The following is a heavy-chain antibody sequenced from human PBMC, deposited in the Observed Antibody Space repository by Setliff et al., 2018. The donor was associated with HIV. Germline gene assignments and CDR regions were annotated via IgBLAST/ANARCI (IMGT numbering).Heavy chain of an antibody. J-gene: IGHJ6*03. CDR2: IHTSGST. CDR1: GGSFSVYY. CDR3: ARGLTIFGVATPGIYSFMDV. D-gene: IGHD3-3*01. Sequence: PSETLSLTCAVYGGSFSVYYWSWIRQPAGKGLEWIGHIHTSGSTDFNPSLKSRVTISADTSKNQFSLKLSSLTAADTAVYYCARGLTIFGVATPGIYSFMDVWGKGTTVTVSS. V-gene: IGHV4-59*10.